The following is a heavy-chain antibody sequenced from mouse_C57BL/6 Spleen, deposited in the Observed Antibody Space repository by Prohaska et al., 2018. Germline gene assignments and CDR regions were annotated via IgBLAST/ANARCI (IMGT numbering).Heavy chain of an antibody. CDR2: IYPYNGVS. CDR3: AVTGTIDY. D-gene: IGHD4-1*01. V-gene: IGHV1-31*01. Sequence: HGNILDWIGYIYPYNGVSSYNQKFKGKATLTVDKSSSTAYMELRSLTSEDSAVYYCAVTGTIDYWGQGTTLTVSS. J-gene: IGHJ2*01.